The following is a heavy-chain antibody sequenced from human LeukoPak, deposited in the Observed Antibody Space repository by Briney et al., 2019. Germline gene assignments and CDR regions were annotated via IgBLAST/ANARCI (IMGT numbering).Heavy chain of an antibody. Sequence: ASVKVSCKASGGTFSSYAISWVRQAPGQGLEWMGGIIPIFGTANYAQKFQGRVTITADESTSTAYMELSSLRSEDTAVYYCASTGYCSGGSCYPGPYWGQGTLVTVSS. CDR3: ASTGYCSGGSCYPGPY. CDR2: IIPIFGTA. J-gene: IGHJ4*02. V-gene: IGHV1-69*13. D-gene: IGHD2-15*01. CDR1: GGTFSSYA.